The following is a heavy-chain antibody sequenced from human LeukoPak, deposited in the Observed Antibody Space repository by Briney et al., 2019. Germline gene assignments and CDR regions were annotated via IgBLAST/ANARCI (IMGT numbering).Heavy chain of an antibody. D-gene: IGHD3-3*01. CDR1: GYTFTSYG. CDR3: ARDVDFWSGYSLFDY. Sequence: ASVKGSCKASGYTFTSYGISWVRQAPGQGLEWVGWISAYNGNTNYAQKLQGRVTMTTDTSTSTAYMELRSLRSDDTAVYYCARDVDFWSGYSLFDYWGQGTLVTVSS. J-gene: IGHJ4*02. V-gene: IGHV1-18*01. CDR2: ISAYNGNT.